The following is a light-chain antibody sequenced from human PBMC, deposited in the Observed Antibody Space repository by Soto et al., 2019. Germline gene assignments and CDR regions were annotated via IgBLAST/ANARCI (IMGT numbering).Light chain of an antibody. CDR2: DVS. CDR3: SSYTTSSTIYV. V-gene: IGLV2-14*01. Sequence: QSVLTQPASVSGSPGQSITISCTGTSSDVGGYNYVSWYQQRPGKAPKLMIYDVSNRPSGVSNRLSGSKSGNTASLTISRLQAEDAADYYCSSYTTSSTIYVFGTGTKVTVL. CDR1: SSDVGGYNY. J-gene: IGLJ1*01.